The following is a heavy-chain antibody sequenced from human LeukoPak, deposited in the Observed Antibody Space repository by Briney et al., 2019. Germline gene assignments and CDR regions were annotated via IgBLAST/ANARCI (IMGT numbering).Heavy chain of an antibody. D-gene: IGHD3-22*01. J-gene: IGHJ5*01. V-gene: IGHV3-23*01. CDR1: GFTFYMYA. CDR3: AKDRPNFHENSGHYYRRDGDS. Sequence: GGSLTLXCQASGFTFYMYAMSWVRRAPGKGLEWVASMCGTAGCTFYPDSVKGRFTISRDNSKNVLYLRMNSLTAEDTAIYYCAKDRPNFHENSGHYYRRDGDSWGQGTLVTVSS. CDR2: MCGTAGCT.